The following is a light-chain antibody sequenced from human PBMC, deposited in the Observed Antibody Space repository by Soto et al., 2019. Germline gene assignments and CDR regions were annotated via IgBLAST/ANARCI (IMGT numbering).Light chain of an antibody. CDR2: DVT. CDR3: CSHASSHTSYVL. J-gene: IGLJ2*01. CDR1: SSDVGGYNY. V-gene: IGLV2-11*01. Sequence: QSALTQPRSVSGSPGQSVTISCTATSSDVGGYNYVSWYQQYPGKAPKLMIYDVTKRPSGVPDRFSGSKSGNTASLTISGLQAGDEADYYCCSHASSHTSYVLFGGGTKLTVL.